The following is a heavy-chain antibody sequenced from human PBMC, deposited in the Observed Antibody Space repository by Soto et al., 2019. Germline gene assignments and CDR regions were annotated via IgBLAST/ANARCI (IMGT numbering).Heavy chain of an antibody. D-gene: IGHD3-10*01. J-gene: IGHJ5*02. Sequence: SVEVSFKASCYTFTSYRISWVRQAPGQGLEWMGWISAYNGNTNYAQKLQGRVTMTTDTSTSTAYMELRSLRSDDTAVYYCARGSPFGGDNWFDPWGQGTLVTVSS. CDR3: ARGSPFGGDNWFDP. CDR2: ISAYNGNT. V-gene: IGHV1-18*04. CDR1: CYTFTSYR.